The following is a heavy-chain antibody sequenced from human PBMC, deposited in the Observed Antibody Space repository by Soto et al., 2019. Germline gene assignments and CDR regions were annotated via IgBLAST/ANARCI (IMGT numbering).Heavy chain of an antibody. Sequence: PSETLSLTCAVYGGSFSDYYWSWIRQPPGKGLEWIGEADHSGSTNYNPSLKSRVTILVDTSKNQFSLKLSSVTAADTAVYYCARKGIYDFRGSYHPYYFDYWGQGTLVTVSS. J-gene: IGHJ4*02. CDR3: ARKGIYDFRGSYHPYYFDY. V-gene: IGHV4-34*01. CDR2: ADHSGST. CDR1: GGSFSDYY. D-gene: IGHD3-3*01.